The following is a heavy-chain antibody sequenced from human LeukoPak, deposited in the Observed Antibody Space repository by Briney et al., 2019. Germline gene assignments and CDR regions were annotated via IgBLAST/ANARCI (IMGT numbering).Heavy chain of an antibody. D-gene: IGHD3-22*01. V-gene: IGHV1-24*01. CDR2: FDPEDGET. CDR1: GYTLTELS. Sequence: ASVKVSCKVSGYTLTELSMHWVRQAPGKGLEWMGGFDPEDGETIYAQKFQGRVTMTEDTSTDTAYMELSSLRSEDTAVYYCATQHPPYYYDSSGYPFDYWGQGTLVTVSS. J-gene: IGHJ4*02. CDR3: ATQHPPYYYDSSGYPFDY.